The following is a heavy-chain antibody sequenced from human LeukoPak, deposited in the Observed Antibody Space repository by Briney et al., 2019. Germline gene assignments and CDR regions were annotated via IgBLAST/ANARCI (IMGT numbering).Heavy chain of an antibody. J-gene: IGHJ6*04. CDR2: ISSSGSTI. V-gene: IGHV3-48*03. CDR3: AELGITMIGGV. D-gene: IGHD3-10*02. CDR1: GFTFSCYE. Sequence: GGSLRLSCAASGFTFSCYEMNWVRQAPGKGLEWVSYISSSGSTIYYADSVKGRFTISRDNAKNSLYLQMNSLRAEDTAVYYCAELGITMIGGVWGKGTTVTSPQ.